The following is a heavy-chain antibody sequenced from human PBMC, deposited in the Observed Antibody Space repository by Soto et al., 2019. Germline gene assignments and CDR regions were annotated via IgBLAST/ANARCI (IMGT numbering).Heavy chain of an antibody. D-gene: IGHD3-22*01. J-gene: IGHJ5*02. CDR2: IYHSGKT. CDR3: ARDKRVTMIGGWFDP. CDR1: GYSISSGCY. V-gene: IGHV4-38-2*02. Sequence: AETLSLTCVVSGYSISSGCYWAWGRQPPGKELEWIGSIYHSGKTYYKPSLRSRVTVSVDTSKNQFSMKLISVTAADTAVYYCARDKRVTMIGGWFDPWGQGTLVTVSS.